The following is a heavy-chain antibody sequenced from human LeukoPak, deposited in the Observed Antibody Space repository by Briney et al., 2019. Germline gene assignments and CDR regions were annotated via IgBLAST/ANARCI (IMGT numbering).Heavy chain of an antibody. CDR3: ARTDSGYSYGYNLDWYFDL. Sequence: ASVTVSCKASGYTFTSYGISWVRQAPGQGLEWMGWISAYNGNTNYAQKLQGRVTMTTDTSTSTAYMELRSLRSEDTAVYYCARTDSGYSYGYNLDWYFDLWGRGTLVTVSS. CDR1: GYTFTSYG. J-gene: IGHJ2*01. D-gene: IGHD5-18*01. CDR2: ISAYNGNT. V-gene: IGHV1-18*01.